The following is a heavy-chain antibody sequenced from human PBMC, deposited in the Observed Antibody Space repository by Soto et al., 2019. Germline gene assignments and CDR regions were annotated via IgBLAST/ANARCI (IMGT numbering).Heavy chain of an antibody. CDR2: IYYSGST. V-gene: IGHV4-31*03. J-gene: IGHJ4*02. CDR1: GGSISTVCYY. D-gene: IGHD1-26*01. Sequence: QVQLQESGPGLVKPSQTLSLTCTVSGGSISTVCYYWNGIRQHPGKGLEWIGYIYYSGSTYYNPSLTSRVTISVDTSKNQCSLHLSSLTAGDTDVYYCTRFWRWDRDLDYWGQGTLVTVSS. CDR3: TRFWRWDRDLDY.